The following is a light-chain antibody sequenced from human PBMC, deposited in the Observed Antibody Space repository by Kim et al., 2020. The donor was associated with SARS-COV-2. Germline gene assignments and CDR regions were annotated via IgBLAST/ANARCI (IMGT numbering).Light chain of an antibody. CDR3: QQFNNLIT. CDR2: DAS. Sequence: CASVGDRGTSTCRASQGISTALAWYQKKPGKAPKLLIYDASSSESGVPSRFSGSGSGTDFTLTISSLQPEDFGTYFCQQFNNLITFGQGTRLGIK. CDR1: QGISTA. J-gene: IGKJ5*01. V-gene: IGKV1D-13*01.